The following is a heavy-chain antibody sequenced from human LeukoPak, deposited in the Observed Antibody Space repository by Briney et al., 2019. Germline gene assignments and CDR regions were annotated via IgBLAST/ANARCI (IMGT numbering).Heavy chain of an antibody. J-gene: IGHJ4*02. CDR1: GGSISSHY. V-gene: IGHV4-59*08. D-gene: IGHD2-15*01. Sequence: PSETLSLTRTVSGGSISSHYWSWIRHPPGKGLEWLGYIYYSGSTNYNPSLKSRATISVDASKNQSSLKLSSVTAADTAVYYCARYHCSGGTCYHFDYWGQGALVTVSS. CDR2: IYYSGST. CDR3: ARYHCSGGTCYHFDY.